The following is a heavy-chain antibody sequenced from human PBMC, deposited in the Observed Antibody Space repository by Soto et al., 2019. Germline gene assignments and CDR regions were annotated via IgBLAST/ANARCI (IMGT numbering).Heavy chain of an antibody. CDR2: IYYRGST. D-gene: IGHD5-18*01. CDR3: ARGYSYGSSYYYYGMDV. V-gene: IGHV4-61*01. CDR1: VGSVSSGSYY. Sequence: PSETLSLTCTVSVGSVSSGSYYWNWIRQPPGKGLEWIGYIYYRGSTNYNPSLKSRVTISVDTSKNQFSLKLSSVTAADTAVYYCARGYSYGSSYYYYGMDVWGQGTTVTVSS. J-gene: IGHJ6*02.